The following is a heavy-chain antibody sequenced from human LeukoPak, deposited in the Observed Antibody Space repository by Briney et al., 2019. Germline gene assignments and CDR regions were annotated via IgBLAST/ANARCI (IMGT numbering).Heavy chain of an antibody. CDR2: ISGSGGST. CDR1: GFTFSSYA. V-gene: IGHV3-23*01. D-gene: IGHD6-19*01. CDR3: AKDLRSVAGTC. J-gene: IGHJ4*02. Sequence: GGSLRLSCAASGFTFSSYAMSWVRQAPGKGLEWVSTISGSGGSTNYADSVKGRFTISRDNSKNTLYLQMNSLRAEDTAVYYCAKDLRSVAGTCWGQGTLVTVSS.